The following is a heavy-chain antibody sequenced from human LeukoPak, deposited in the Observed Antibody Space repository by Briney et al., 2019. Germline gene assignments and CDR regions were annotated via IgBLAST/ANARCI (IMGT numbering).Heavy chain of an antibody. D-gene: IGHD6-19*01. CDR1: GFTFSSYS. Sequence: GGSLRLSCAASGFTFSSYSMNWVRQAPGKGLEWVSSISSSSSYIYYADSVKGRFTISRGNAKNSLYLQMNSLRAEDTAVYYCARDDKGIAVALDAFDIWGQGTMVTVSS. CDR2: ISSSSSYI. V-gene: IGHV3-21*01. CDR3: ARDDKGIAVALDAFDI. J-gene: IGHJ3*02.